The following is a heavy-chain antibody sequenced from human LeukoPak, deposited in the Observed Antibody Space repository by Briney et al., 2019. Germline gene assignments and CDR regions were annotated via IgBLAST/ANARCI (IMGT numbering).Heavy chain of an antibody. V-gene: IGHV4-31*03. D-gene: IGHD2-2*01. J-gene: IGHJ3*02. Sequence: SQTLSLTCTVSGGSISSGGYYWSWIRQHPRKGLEWIGYIYYSGSTYYNPSLKSRVTISVDTSKNQFSLKLSSVTAADTAVYYCAREQVVPAALGAFDIWGQGTMVTVSS. CDR3: AREQVVPAALGAFDI. CDR1: GGSISSGGYY. CDR2: IYYSGST.